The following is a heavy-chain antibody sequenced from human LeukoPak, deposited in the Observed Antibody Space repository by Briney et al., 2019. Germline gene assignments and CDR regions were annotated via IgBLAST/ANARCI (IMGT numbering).Heavy chain of an antibody. V-gene: IGHV4-38-2*01. CDR3: ARHAVASFDY. D-gene: IGHD6-19*01. CDR1: GYSISSGYY. CDR2: IYYSGST. Sequence: KPSETLSLTCAVSGYSISSGYYWGWIRQPPGKGLEWIGSIYYSGSTYYNPSLESRVTISVDTSKNQFSLKLSSVTAADTAVYYCARHAVASFDYWGQGTLVTVSS. J-gene: IGHJ4*02.